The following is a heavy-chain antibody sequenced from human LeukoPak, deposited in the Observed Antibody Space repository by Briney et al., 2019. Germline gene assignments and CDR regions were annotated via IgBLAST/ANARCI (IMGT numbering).Heavy chain of an antibody. V-gene: IGHV3-21*01. D-gene: IGHD6-13*01. Sequence: GGSLRPSCAASGFTFSSYSMNWVRQAPGKGLEWVSSISSSSSYIYYADSVKGRFTISRDNAKNSLYLQMNSLRAEDTAVYYCARDSSSWVDYWGQGTLVTVSS. CDR3: ARDSSSWVDY. CDR2: ISSSSSYI. CDR1: GFTFSSYS. J-gene: IGHJ4*02.